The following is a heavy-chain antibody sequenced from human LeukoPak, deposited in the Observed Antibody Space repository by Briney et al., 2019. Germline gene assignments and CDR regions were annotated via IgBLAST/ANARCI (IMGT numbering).Heavy chain of an antibody. CDR2: INARSGAT. V-gene: IGHV3-23*01. CDR3: ARDDAADGGFLDY. J-gene: IGHJ4*02. Sequence: GGSLRLSCAASGFTFSTYAMSWVRQAPGKGLEWVSRINARSGATYYADSVKGRFTISRDTSETWLYLRMNSLRAEDTAIYYCARDDAADGGFLDYWGQGTLVTVSS. CDR1: GFTFSTYA. D-gene: IGHD3-16*01.